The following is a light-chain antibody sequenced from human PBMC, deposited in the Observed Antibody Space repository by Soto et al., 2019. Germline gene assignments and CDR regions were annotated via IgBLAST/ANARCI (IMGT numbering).Light chain of an antibody. Sequence: EIVMTQSPATLSLSPGERATLSCRASQSLSSSNLAWYQQKPGQAPRLLIYGASSRATDIPDRFSGSGSGTDFTLTISRLEPEDFAVYYCQQYGSSPLTFGQGTKVDIK. CDR2: GAS. V-gene: IGKV3-20*01. J-gene: IGKJ1*01. CDR3: QQYGSSPLT. CDR1: QSLSSSN.